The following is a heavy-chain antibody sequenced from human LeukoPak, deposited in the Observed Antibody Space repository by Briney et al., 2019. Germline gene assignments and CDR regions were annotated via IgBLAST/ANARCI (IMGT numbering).Heavy chain of an antibody. CDR1: GFTLSSYW. D-gene: IGHD3-10*01. V-gene: IGHV3-74*01. Sequence: GGSLRLSCAASGFTLSSYWMHWVRQAPGKGLVWVSRINSDGSSTSYADSVKGRFTISRDNAKNSLYLQMNSLRAEDTALYYCAKAMVERYYYYGMDVWGQGTTVTVSS. CDR3: AKAMVERYYYYGMDV. CDR2: INSDGSST. J-gene: IGHJ6*02.